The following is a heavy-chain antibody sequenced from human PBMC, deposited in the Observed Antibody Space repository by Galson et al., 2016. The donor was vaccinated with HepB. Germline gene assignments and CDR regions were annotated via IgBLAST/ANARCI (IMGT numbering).Heavy chain of an antibody. D-gene: IGHD3-16*01. V-gene: IGHV3-53*01. CDR3: GRDVGP. Sequence: SLRLSCAASGFTVRNNYMNWVRQAPGKGLEWVSLIYSGGDTYYADSAKGRFTISRDSSKNTLYLQMNSLRVEDTAVYFCGRDVGPWGQGTLVTVSS. CDR2: IYSGGDT. CDR1: GFTVRNNY. J-gene: IGHJ5*02.